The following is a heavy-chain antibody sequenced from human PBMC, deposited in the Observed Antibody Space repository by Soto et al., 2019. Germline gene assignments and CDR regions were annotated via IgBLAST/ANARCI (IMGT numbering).Heavy chain of an antibody. CDR1: GFTFSNYW. D-gene: IGHD3-10*01. J-gene: IGHJ4*02. CDR3: ARVGGGWGSFDY. V-gene: IGHV3-74*01. CDR2: ISGDGRFT. Sequence: EVQLVESGGGLVQPGGSLRLSCGASGFTFSNYWMHWVRQAPGEGLVWVSRISGDGRFTRFADSVKGRFTISRDNAKNTLHLQMDSLRVEDTAVYYCARVGGGWGSFDYWGQGALVTVSS.